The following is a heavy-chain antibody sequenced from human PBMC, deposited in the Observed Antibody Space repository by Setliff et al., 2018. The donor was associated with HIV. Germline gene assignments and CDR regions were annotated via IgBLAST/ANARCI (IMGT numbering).Heavy chain of an antibody. CDR3: FLFYDDRSGFYWD. D-gene: IGHD3-22*01. CDR2: MDHRGVI. CDR1: GGSFSGYY. V-gene: IGHV4-34*01. Sequence: PSETLSLTCTVYGGSFSGYYWTWIRQPPGKGLEFIGEMDHRGVIKYLSSLKSRVTMAVDTSKKQFSLKLKSVTAADTAVYYCFLFYDDRSGFYWDWGQGTPVTVSS. J-gene: IGHJ4*02.